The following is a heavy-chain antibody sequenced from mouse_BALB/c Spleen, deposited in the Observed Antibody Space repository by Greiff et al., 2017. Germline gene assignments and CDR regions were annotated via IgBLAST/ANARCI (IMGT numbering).Heavy chain of an antibody. Sequence: EVKLMESGGGLVQPGGSLKLSCAASGFTFSSYTMSWVRQTPEKRLEWVAYISNGGGSTYYPDTVKGRFTISRDNAKNTLYLQMSSLKSEDTAMYYCARHDGNYVGGAMDYWGQGTSVTVSS. CDR1: GFTFSSYT. D-gene: IGHD2-1*01. CDR3: ARHDGNYVGGAMDY. V-gene: IGHV5-12-2*01. CDR2: ISNGGGST. J-gene: IGHJ4*01.